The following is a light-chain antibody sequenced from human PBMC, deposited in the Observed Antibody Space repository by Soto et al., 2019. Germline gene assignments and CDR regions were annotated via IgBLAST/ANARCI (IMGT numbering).Light chain of an antibody. Sequence: QSALTQPASVSGSPRQSITSSCTGTNSGVGSYNLVSWFQQHPGKAPKLVIYEVTKRPSGVSDRFSGSKSGNTASLTISGLQAEDEADYYCFSYAGDSVYVFGTGTKV. CDR3: FSYAGDSVYV. J-gene: IGLJ1*01. V-gene: IGLV2-23*02. CDR2: EVT. CDR1: NSGVGSYNL.